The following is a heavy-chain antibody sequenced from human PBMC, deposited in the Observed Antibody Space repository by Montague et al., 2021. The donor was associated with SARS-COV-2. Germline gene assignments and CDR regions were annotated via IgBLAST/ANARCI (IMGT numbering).Heavy chain of an antibody. CDR3: VRNLVSVWAFFDY. V-gene: IGHV3-21*01. Sequence: SLRLSCAASGFSFSSYSMNWVRQAPGKGLEWVSTISSSSSYIYYADSVKGRFTISRDNAKNSLYLQMNSLRAEDTAVYYCVRNLVSVWAFFDYWGQGILVTVSS. D-gene: IGHD2-8*01. CDR1: GFSFSSYS. J-gene: IGHJ4*02. CDR2: ISSSSSYI.